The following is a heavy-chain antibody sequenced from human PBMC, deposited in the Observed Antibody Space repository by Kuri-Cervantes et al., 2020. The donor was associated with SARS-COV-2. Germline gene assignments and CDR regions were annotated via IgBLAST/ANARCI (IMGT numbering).Heavy chain of an antibody. CDR1: GFTFSSYD. V-gene: IGHV3-23*01. D-gene: IGHD5-24*01. Sequence: GGSLRLSCAASGFTFSSYDMSWVRQAPGKGLEWVAGIGSYGVTTYYADSVKGRFAVSRDNSKNTLSLQTNSLRAEDTAVYYCGKEGGHNEIDYWGQGTLVTVSS. CDR2: IGSYGVTT. CDR3: GKEGGHNEIDY. J-gene: IGHJ4*02.